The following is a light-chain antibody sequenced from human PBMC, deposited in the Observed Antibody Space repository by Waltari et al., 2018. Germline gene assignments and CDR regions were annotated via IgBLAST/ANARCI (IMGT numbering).Light chain of an antibody. V-gene: IGKV3D-15*01. CDR2: GAS. CDR1: QSVSSN. Sequence: EIVMTQSPATLSVSPGDRATLSCRASQSVSSNLAWYQQKPGQAPRLLIYGASTRATGIPTRFSGTGSGTEFTLTIRSLQSEDFAVYYCQQYNNWPPLFTFGPGTKVDMK. J-gene: IGKJ3*01. CDR3: QQYNNWPPLFT.